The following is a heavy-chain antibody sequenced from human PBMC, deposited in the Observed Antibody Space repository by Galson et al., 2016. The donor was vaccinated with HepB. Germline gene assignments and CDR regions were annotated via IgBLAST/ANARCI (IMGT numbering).Heavy chain of an antibody. CDR3: ARDWDYYGSGSYYGNTFDI. CDR2: IDNSGNT. J-gene: IGHJ3*02. D-gene: IGHD3-10*01. V-gene: IGHV4-31*03. CDR1: AGSISSGGYY. Sequence: LSLTCTVSAGSISSGGYYWTWIRQLPGEGLQWIGYIDNSGNTHYSPSLKSRVTISRDTSKNQFSLKLSSLTAADTAVYYCARDWDYYGSGSYYGNTFDIWGQWTMVTVSS.